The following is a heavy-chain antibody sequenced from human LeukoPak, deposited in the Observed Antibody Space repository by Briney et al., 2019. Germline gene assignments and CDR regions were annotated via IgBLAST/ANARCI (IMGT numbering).Heavy chain of an antibody. Sequence: SETLSLTCTVSGGSISSYYWSWIRQPPGKGLEWIGYIYYSGSTNYNPSLKSRVTISVDTSKNQFSLKLSSVTAADTAVYYCARVWNRGGYDYVWGSPPSFDYWGQGTLVTVSS. CDR3: ARVWNRGGYDYVWGSPPSFDY. CDR2: IYYSGST. J-gene: IGHJ4*02. CDR1: GGSISSYY. D-gene: IGHD3-16*01. V-gene: IGHV4-59*01.